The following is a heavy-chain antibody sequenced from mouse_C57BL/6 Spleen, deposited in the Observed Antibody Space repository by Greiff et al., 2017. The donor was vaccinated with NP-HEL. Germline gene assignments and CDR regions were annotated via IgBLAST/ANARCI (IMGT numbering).Heavy chain of an antibody. CDR3: ARQLHYDPFDY. D-gene: IGHD2-4*01. V-gene: IGHV5-17*01. CDR1: GFTFSAYG. J-gene: IGHJ2*01. CDR2: ISSGSSTI. Sequence: EVQGVESGGGLVKPGGSLKLSCAASGFTFSAYGMHWVRQAPEKGLEWVAYISSGSSTIYYADTVKGRFTISRDNAKNTLFLQMTSLRAEDTAMYYCARQLHYDPFDYWGQGTTLTVSS.